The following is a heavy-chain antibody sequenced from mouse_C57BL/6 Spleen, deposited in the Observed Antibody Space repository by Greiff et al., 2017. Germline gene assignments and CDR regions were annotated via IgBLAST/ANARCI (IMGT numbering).Heavy chain of an antibody. CDR3: ARIYYAMDY. Sequence: EVMLVESGGGLVKPGGSLKLSCAASGFTFSDYGMHWVRQAPEKGLEWVAYISSGSSTIYYADTLKGRFTLSRDNAKNTLFLQMTSLRSEDTAMYYCARIYYAMDYWGQGTSVTVSS. J-gene: IGHJ4*01. V-gene: IGHV5-17*01. CDR1: GFTFSDYG. CDR2: ISSGSSTI.